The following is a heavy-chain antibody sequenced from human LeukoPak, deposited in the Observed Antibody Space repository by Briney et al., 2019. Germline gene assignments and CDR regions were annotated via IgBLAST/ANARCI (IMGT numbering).Heavy chain of an antibody. Sequence: GGSLRLSCAASGFTFSSYGMHWVRQAPGKGLEWVAFIRYDGSNKYYADSVKGLFTISRDNSKNTLYLQMNSLRAEATAVYYCANQFCTTLNYSYYYGMDVWGQGTTVTVSS. CDR2: IRYDGSNK. J-gene: IGHJ6*02. CDR1: GFTFSSYG. CDR3: ANQFCTTLNYSYYYGMDV. D-gene: IGHD1-1*01. V-gene: IGHV3-30*02.